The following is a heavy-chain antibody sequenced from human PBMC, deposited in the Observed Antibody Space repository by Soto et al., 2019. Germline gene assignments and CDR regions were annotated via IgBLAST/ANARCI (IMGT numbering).Heavy chain of an antibody. J-gene: IGHJ4*02. V-gene: IGHV6-1*01. CDR1: GDSVSSNSAA. CDR3: ARKGGHSSSSKEYYFDY. D-gene: IGHD6-13*01. CDR2: TYYRSKWYN. Sequence: SQTLSLTCAISGDSVSSNSAAWNWIRQSPSRGLEWLGRTYYRSKWYNDYAVSVKSRITINPDTSKNQFSLQLNSVTPEDTAVYYCARKGGHSSSSKEYYFDYWGQGTLVTVSS.